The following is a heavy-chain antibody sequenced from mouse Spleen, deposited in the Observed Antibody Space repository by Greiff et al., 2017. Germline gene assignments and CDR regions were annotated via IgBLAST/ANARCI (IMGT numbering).Heavy chain of an antibody. CDR3: TRKSMITTGGVFDY. J-gene: IGHJ2*01. D-gene: IGHD2-4*01. CDR1: GYSFTDYN. CDR2: INPNYGTT. V-gene: IGHV1-39*01. Sequence: VQLQQSGPELVKPGASVKISCKASGYSFTDYNMNWVKQSNGKSLEWIGVINPNYGTTSYNQKFKGKATLTVDQSSSTAYMELRSLTSEDSAVYYCTRKSMITTGGVFDYWGQGTTLTVSS.